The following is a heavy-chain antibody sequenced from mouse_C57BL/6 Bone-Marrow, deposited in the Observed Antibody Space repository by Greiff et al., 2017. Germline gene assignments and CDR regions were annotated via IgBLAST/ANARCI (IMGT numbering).Heavy chain of an antibody. D-gene: IGHD2-10*02. Sequence: QVQLKQSGPELVKPGASVKLSCKASGYTFTSYDINWVKQRPGQGLEWIGWIYPRDGSTKYNEKFKGKATLTVDTSSSTAYMEIHSLTSEDSAVYFCAREEAYGNYVGCAYWGQGTLVTVSA. CDR3: AREEAYGNYVGCAY. J-gene: IGHJ3*01. CDR2: IYPRDGST. V-gene: IGHV1-85*01. CDR1: GYTFTSYD.